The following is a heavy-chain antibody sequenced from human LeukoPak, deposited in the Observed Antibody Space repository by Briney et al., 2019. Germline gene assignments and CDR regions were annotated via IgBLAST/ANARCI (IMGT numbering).Heavy chain of an antibody. CDR1: GFTFSDYY. V-gene: IGHV3-11*01. D-gene: IGHD3-10*01. J-gene: IGHJ6*03. CDR3: ARDAMVRGYYYYYMDV. Sequence: GGSLRLSCAASGFTFSDYYMSWIRQAPGKGLEWVSYISSSGSTIYYADSVKGRFTISRDNAKNSLYLQMNSLRAEDTAVYCCARDAMVRGYYYYYMDVWGKGTTVTVSS. CDR2: ISSSGSTI.